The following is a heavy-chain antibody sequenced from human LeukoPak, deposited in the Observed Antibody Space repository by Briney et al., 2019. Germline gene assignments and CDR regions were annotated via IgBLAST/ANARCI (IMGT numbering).Heavy chain of an antibody. J-gene: IGHJ6*03. Sequence: GGSLRLSCAASGFTFSSYWMTWVRQAPGKGLEWVANIKRDGSAKYYVDSVKGRFTISRDNAKNSLYLQMNSLRAEDTAVYYCARSSRQWLANYYYYYMDVWGKGTTVTISS. CDR2: IKRDGSAK. CDR1: GFTFSSYW. CDR3: ARSSRQWLANYYYYYMDV. D-gene: IGHD6-19*01. V-gene: IGHV3-7*01.